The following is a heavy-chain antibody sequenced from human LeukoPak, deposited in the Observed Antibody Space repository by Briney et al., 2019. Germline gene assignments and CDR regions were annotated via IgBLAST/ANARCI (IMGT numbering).Heavy chain of an antibody. CDR1: GFTFSSYW. J-gene: IGHJ4*02. CDR2: ISSDGNKK. Sequence: GGSLRLSCAASGFTFSSYWMSWVRQAPGKGLEWVAVISSDGNKKNYADSVKGRFTISKDSSKNTLYLQMNTLRAEDTALYYCARDVGRDTITTEIEYWGQGTLVTVSS. D-gene: IGHD4-11*01. V-gene: IGHV3-30-3*01. CDR3: ARDVGRDTITTEIEY.